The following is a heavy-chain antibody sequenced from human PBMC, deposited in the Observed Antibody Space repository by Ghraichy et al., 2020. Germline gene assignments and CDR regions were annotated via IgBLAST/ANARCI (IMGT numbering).Heavy chain of an antibody. CDR1: GFSFSASGMC. Sequence: SGPTLVKPTQTLTLTCTFSGFSFSASGMCVAWIRQPPGKALEWLARIDWDDTKYYSTSLKTRLTISKDTSKSQVVLTMTNMDPVDTATYYCAHTYSTIWGRVWYFELWGRGTLVTVSS. CDR3: AHTYSTIWGRVWYFEL. CDR2: IDWDDTK. J-gene: IGHJ2*01. D-gene: IGHD7-27*01. V-gene: IGHV2-70*12.